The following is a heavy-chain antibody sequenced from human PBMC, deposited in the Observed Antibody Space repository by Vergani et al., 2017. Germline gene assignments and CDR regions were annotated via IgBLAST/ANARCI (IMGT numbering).Heavy chain of an antibody. CDR3: ARSGYSYGPDAFDI. CDR2: ILSNDEK. J-gene: IGHJ3*02. CDR1: GFSLSNARMG. V-gene: IGHV2-26*01. D-gene: IGHD5-18*01. Sequence: QVTLKESGPVLVKPTETLTLTCTVSGFSLSNARMGVSWIRQPPGKALEWLAHILSNDEKSYSTSLKSRLTISKDTAKSQVVLTMTNMDPVDTATYYCARSGYSYGPDAFDIWGQGTMVTVSS.